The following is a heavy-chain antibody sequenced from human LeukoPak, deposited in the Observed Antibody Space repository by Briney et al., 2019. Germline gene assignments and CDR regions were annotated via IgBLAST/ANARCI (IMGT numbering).Heavy chain of an antibody. V-gene: IGHV3-23*01. CDR2: IIASGGST. Sequence: GGTLRLSCAASGLTFSSYGMSWVRQAPGKWLEWVSSIIASGGSTYYADSVKGRFTISRDNSKNTLFLQMNSLRAEDTAVYYCAKLRVAAGHGAVDIWGQGTMVTVSS. J-gene: IGHJ3*02. CDR1: GLTFSSYG. D-gene: IGHD6-19*01. CDR3: AKLRVAAGHGAVDI.